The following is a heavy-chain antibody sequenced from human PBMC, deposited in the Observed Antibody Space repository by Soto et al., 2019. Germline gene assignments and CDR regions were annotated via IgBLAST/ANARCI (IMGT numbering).Heavy chain of an antibody. Sequence: EVQLVESGGGLVQPGGSLRLSCAVSGLTFSDHYMGWVRQAPGKGLDWVGRIRDRVHSYSTEYAASVKGRFTISRDASRNSLYLQMNSLKMEDTAVFYCVSLWSVTGSRDYWGRGTLVTVSS. CDR3: VSLWSVTGSRDY. CDR1: GLTFSDHY. V-gene: IGHV3-72*01. CDR2: IRDRVHSYST. J-gene: IGHJ4*02. D-gene: IGHD1-20*01.